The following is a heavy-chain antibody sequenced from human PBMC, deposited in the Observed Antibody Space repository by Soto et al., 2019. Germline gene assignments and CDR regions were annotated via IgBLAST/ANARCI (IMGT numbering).Heavy chain of an antibody. CDR2: IWFDGSNK. Sequence: GGSLRLSCAASGFTFSSYGMHWVRQAPGKGLDWVAVIWFDGSNKYYADSVKGRFTISRDNSKSTLYLQMNSLRAEDTALYYCARASGPFDYWGQGTLVTVSS. CDR3: ARASGPFDY. CDR1: GFTFSSYG. J-gene: IGHJ4*02. V-gene: IGHV3-33*01.